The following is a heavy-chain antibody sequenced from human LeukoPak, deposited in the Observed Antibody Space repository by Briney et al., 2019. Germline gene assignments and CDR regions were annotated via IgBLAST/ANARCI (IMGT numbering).Heavy chain of an antibody. J-gene: IGHJ3*02. CDR3: AREGRYYGSGSHRDGFDI. CDR2: ITSSGSTI. CDR1: GFTFSRYE. V-gene: IGHV3-48*03. Sequence: PGGSLRLSCAASGFTFSRYEMNWVRQAPGKGLEWVSYITSSGSTIYYADSVKGRFTISRHSAKNSLYLQMNSLRAEDTAVYYCAREGRYYGSGSHRDGFDIWGQGTMVTVSS. D-gene: IGHD3-10*01.